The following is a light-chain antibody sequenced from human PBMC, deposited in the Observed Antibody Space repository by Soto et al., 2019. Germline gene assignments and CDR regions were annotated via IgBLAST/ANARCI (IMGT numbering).Light chain of an antibody. J-gene: IGKJ5*01. CDR3: LLASILPPP. V-gene: IGKV1-39*01. CDR1: QSISSY. Sequence: QMTKSPYSLSACKEDRFRITSLASQSISSYLNWYQQKPGKAPKLLIYAASSLQSGVPSRFSVSGSGTDFTLTICSLQIEDFAPYYCLLASILPPPFGEGTRLEI. CDR2: AAS.